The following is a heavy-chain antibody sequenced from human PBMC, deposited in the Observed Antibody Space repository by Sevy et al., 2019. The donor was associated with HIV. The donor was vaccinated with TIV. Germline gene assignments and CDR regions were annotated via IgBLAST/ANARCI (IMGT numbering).Heavy chain of an antibody. CDR2: MNTNTGNT. CDR1: GFNFASYD. Sequence: ASVKVSCKASGFNFASYDIYWVRQATGQGLEWMGWMNTNTGNTGFAQKFQGRVTMTRNTSITTAYMELSNLRSDDTAVYYCARVSGWHLRYGMDVWGQGTTVTVSS. D-gene: IGHD6-19*01. V-gene: IGHV1-8*02. J-gene: IGHJ6*02. CDR3: ARVSGWHLRYGMDV.